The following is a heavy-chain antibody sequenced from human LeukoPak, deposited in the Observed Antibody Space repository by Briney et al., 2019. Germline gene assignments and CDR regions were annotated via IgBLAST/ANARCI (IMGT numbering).Heavy chain of an antibody. Sequence: KASETLSLTCTVSGGSISSSSYYWGWIRQPPGKGLEWIGSIYYSGSTYYNPSLKSRVTISVDTSKNQFSLKLSSVTAADTAVYSCARLRAPAGGPRCFGEFGDNWFDTWGQGTLVTVSS. J-gene: IGHJ5*02. V-gene: IGHV4-39*01. CDR3: ARLRAPAGGPRCFGEFGDNWFDT. CDR1: GGSISSSSYY. D-gene: IGHD3-10*01. CDR2: IYYSGST.